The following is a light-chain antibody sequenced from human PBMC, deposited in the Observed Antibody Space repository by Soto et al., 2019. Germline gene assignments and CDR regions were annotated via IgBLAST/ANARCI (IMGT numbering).Light chain of an antibody. Sequence: QSVLTQPPSASGSPGQSVTISCTGTSXDVGTYNYVSWYQQHPCKAPKLMIYEVNKRPAGVPDRFSGSKSGIMASLTVSGRQAEDEADYYCSSYAGNNNLFVFGTGTKV. CDR2: EVN. J-gene: IGLJ1*01. CDR1: SXDVGTYNY. V-gene: IGLV2-8*01. CDR3: SSYAGNNNLFV.